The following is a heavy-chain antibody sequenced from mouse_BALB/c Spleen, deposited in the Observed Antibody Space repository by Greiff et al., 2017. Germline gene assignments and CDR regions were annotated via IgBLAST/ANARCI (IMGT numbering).Heavy chain of an antibody. CDR2: ISDGGSYT. Sequence: EVKLVESGGGLVKPGGSLKLSCAASGFTFSDYYMYWVRQTPEKRLEWVATISDGGSYTYYPDSVKGRFTISRDNAKNNLYLQMSSLKSEDTAMYYCARGNYDPYYFDYWGQGTTLTVSS. V-gene: IGHV5-4*02. CDR3: ARGNYDPYYFDY. CDR1: GFTFSDYY. D-gene: IGHD2-4*01. J-gene: IGHJ2*01.